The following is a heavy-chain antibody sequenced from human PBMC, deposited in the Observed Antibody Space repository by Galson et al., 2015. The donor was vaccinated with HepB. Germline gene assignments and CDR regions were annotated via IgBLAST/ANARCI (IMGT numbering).Heavy chain of an antibody. J-gene: IGHJ4*02. Sequence: SLRLSCAASGYTFSSYAMHWVRQAPGKGLEYVSAISSNGGSTYYADSVKGRFTISRDNSKNTLYLQMSSLRAEDTAVYYCVKEKPVTFGQRVVTRRTLDYWGQGTLVTVSS. D-gene: IGHD3-16*01. CDR3: VKEKPVTFGQRVVTRRTLDY. V-gene: IGHV3-64D*06. CDR2: ISSNGGST. CDR1: GYTFSSYA.